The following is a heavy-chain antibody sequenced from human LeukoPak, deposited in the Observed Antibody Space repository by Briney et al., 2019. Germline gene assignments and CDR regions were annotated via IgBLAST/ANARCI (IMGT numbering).Heavy chain of an antibody. J-gene: IGHJ4*02. CDR2: IKQDATEQ. V-gene: IGHV3-7*01. Sequence: GGSLRLSCAASGFTFSSYWMSWVRQAPGKGLEWVASIKQDATEQYYVESAKGRFTISRDNTKNSLYLQVNSLRAEDTAVYYCARPDSSGYQAYFDYWGQGTLVTVSS. CDR3: ARPDSSGYQAYFDY. CDR1: GFTFSSYW. D-gene: IGHD3-22*01.